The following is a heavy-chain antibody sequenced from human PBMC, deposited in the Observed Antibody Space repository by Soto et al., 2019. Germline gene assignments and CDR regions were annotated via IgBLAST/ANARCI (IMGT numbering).Heavy chain of an antibody. V-gene: IGHV3-53*04. Sequence: EVQLVESGGGLVQPGGSLRLSCAASGFTVSSNYMSWVRQAPGKGLEWVSVIYSGGSTYYADSVKGRFTISRHNSKNTVYLQRNSLRAEDTAVYYCGSSSSSWGGGGYYFDYWGQGTLVTVSS. CDR2: IYSGGST. CDR3: GSSSSSWGGGGYYFDY. CDR1: GFTVSSNY. D-gene: IGHD6-13*01. J-gene: IGHJ4*02.